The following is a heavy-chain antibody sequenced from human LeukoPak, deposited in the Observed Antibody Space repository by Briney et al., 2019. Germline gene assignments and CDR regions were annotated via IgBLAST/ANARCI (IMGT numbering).Heavy chain of an antibody. D-gene: IGHD3-3*01. J-gene: IGHJ4*02. Sequence: SETLSLTCTVSGGSISISSDYWGWIRQPPGKGLVWIGDIYYSGTTNYNPSLKSRVTMSVDTSKNQFSLKLSSVTAADTAVYYCARSSAWDFDYWGQGTLVTVSS. CDR3: ARSSAWDFDY. CDR2: IYYSGTT. V-gene: IGHV4-39*07. CDR1: GGSISISSDY.